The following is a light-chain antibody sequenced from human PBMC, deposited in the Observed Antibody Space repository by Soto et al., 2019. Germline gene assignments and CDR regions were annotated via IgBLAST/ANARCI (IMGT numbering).Light chain of an antibody. CDR2: DVS. J-gene: IGLJ1*01. CDR1: SRDVGAYNF. V-gene: IGLV2-11*01. CDR3: CSYAGSYTGV. Sequence: QSALTQPRSVSGSPGQSVTISCTGTSRDVGAYNFVSWYQQHPGKAPKLMVYDVSKRPSGVPDRFSGSKSANTASLTSSGLQAEDEADYYCCSYAGSYTGVFGTGTKVTVL.